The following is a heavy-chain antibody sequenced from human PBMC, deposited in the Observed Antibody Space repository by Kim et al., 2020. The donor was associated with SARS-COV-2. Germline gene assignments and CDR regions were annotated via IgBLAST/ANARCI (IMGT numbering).Heavy chain of an antibody. CDR1: GDSITSGGYY. CDR2: MYYSGTT. Sequence: SETLSLTCTVSGDSITSGGYYWGWIRQPPGKGLEWIGNMYYSGTTYYNPSLKSRVTISVDTSKSQFSLKLTSVAAADTAVYYCARHRWDTSGYYLSVVDIWGQGTMVTVSS. V-gene: IGHV4-39*01. J-gene: IGHJ3*02. CDR3: ARHRWDTSGYYLSVVDI. D-gene: IGHD3-22*01.